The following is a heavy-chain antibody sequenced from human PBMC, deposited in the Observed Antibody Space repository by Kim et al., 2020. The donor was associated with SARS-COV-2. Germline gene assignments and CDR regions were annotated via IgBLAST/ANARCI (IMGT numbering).Heavy chain of an antibody. D-gene: IGHD3-22*01. CDR1: GGSISSYY. V-gene: IGHV4-59*01. J-gene: IGHJ4*02. Sequence: SETLSLTCTVSGGSISSYYWSWIRQPPGKGLEWIGYIYYSGSTNYNPSLKSRVTISVDTSKNQFSLKLSSVTAADTAVYYCARGRGSSGYLFDYWGQGTL. CDR3: ARGRGSSGYLFDY. CDR2: IYYSGST.